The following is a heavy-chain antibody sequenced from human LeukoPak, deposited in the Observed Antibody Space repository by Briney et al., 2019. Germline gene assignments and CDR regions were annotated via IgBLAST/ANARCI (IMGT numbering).Heavy chain of an antibody. D-gene: IGHD5-18*01. Sequence: SVKVSCKASGGTFSSYAISWVRQAPGQGLEWMGGIIPIFGTANYAQKFQGRVTITADESTSTDYMELSSLRSEDTAVYYCARGDIQLSEEFDYWGQGTLVTVSS. CDR3: ARGDIQLSEEFDY. CDR2: IIPIFGTA. CDR1: GGTFSSYA. J-gene: IGHJ4*02. V-gene: IGHV1-69*13.